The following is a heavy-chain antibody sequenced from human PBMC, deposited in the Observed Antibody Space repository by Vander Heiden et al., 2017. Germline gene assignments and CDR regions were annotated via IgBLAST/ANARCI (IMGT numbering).Heavy chain of an antibody. CDR2: ISASSGTI. J-gene: IGHJ4*01. CDR3: AKRRGSTGWSNFDY. D-gene: IGHD6-19*01. CDR1: GFTFSSYV. Sequence: EVQLLESGGGLVQPGGFLRLSCVACGFTFSSYVMNWVRQAPGKGLEWVSHISASSGTIHYADSVKGRFTISRDNSKNTLYLQMNSLRSEDSAVYYCAKRRGSTGWSNFDYWGHGTLVTVSS. V-gene: IGHV3-23*01.